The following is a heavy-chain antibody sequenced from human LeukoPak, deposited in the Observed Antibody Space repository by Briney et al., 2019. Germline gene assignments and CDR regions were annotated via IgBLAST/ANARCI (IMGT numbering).Heavy chain of an antibody. Sequence: GSSVKVSCEAFGGTFSSHAITWVRQAPGQGLEWMGVINPIFHTPTYAKKFQGRLTITKDESMSTASMDLSSLISDDTAVYYCARGRTTGEFDYWGQGTLVTVSS. CDR2: INPIFHTP. CDR1: GGTFSSHA. J-gene: IGHJ4*02. D-gene: IGHD4-11*01. CDR3: ARGRTTGEFDY. V-gene: IGHV1-69*05.